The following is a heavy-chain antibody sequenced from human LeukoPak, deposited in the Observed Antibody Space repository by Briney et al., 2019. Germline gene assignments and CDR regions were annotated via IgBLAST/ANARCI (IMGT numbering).Heavy chain of an antibody. CDR3: ARRGLAASSDS. J-gene: IGHJ4*02. CDR2: INPHSGST. CDR1: GYSFTGYF. D-gene: IGHD2-15*01. V-gene: IGHV1-2*02. Sequence: ASVKVSCKASGYSFTGYFILWMRQAPGQGLEWLGRINPHSGSTNYAPKFQGRVTSTRDTSINTVYLEVTSLRPDDTAIYYCARRGLAASSDSWGQGTLVTVSS.